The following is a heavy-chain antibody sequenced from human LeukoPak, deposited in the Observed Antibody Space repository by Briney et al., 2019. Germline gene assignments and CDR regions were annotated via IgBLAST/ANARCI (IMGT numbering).Heavy chain of an antibody. Sequence: KPSETLSLTCTVTGGSISRRGDYWGWIRQPPGKGLEWIGSIYYSGSTYYNPSFKSRVTVSVDTSRNQFSLQLSYVTAADTAVYYCARNESVLGTTGLNDFFDDWGQGSLVTVSS. V-gene: IGHV4-39*01. CDR1: GGSISRRGDY. CDR3: ARNESVLGTTGLNDFFDD. D-gene: IGHD1-26*01. CDR2: IYYSGST. J-gene: IGHJ4*02.